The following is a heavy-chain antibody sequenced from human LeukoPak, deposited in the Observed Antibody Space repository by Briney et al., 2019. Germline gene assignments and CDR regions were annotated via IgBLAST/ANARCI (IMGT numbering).Heavy chain of an antibody. CDR1: GGTFSSYA. V-gene: IGHV1-69*05. J-gene: IGHJ1*01. CDR3: ARGYCSSTSCLAELRWYFQH. Sequence: ASVKFSFKASGGTFSSYAISWVRQAPGQGREWMGGIIPIFGTANYAQKFQGRVTITTDESTSTAYMELSSLRSEDTAVYYCARGYCSSTSCLAELRWYFQHWGQGTLVTVSS. D-gene: IGHD2-2*01. CDR2: IIPIFGTA.